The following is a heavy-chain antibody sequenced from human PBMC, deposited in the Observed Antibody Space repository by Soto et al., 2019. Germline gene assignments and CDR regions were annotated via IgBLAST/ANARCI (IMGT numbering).Heavy chain of an antibody. CDR3: ARDFDWYLDV. CDR1: GFTLSNFW. Sequence: EVQLVESGGGLVQPGGSLRLSCAASGFTLSNFWMHWVRHVPGKGLVWVSRINGDGSSSAYADSVKGRFTISRDKARNTVYLQMDRLRVEDTGLFYCARDFDWYLDVWGRGTLVTVPS. CDR2: INGDGSSS. V-gene: IGHV3-74*03. J-gene: IGHJ2*01.